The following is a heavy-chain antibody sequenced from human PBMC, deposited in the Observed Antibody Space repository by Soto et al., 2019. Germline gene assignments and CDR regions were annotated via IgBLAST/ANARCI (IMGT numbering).Heavy chain of an antibody. J-gene: IGHJ6*02. CDR1: GGTFSSYA. CDR3: ARSQGSSNRVELYSYYYYGMDV. CDR2: IIPISGTA. V-gene: IGHV1-69*01. D-gene: IGHD2-2*01. Sequence: QVQLVQSGAEVKKPGSSVKVSCKASGGTFSSYAISWVRQAPGQGLEWMGGIIPISGTANYAQKFQGRVTITADESTSTAYMELSSLRSEDTAVYYCARSQGSSNRVELYSYYYYGMDVWGQGTKVTVSS.